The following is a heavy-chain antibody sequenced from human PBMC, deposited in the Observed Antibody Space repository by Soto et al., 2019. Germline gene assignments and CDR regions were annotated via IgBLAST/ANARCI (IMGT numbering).Heavy chain of an antibody. CDR1: GGSISSYY. CDR2: IHYSGST. CDR3: ARDLSSSGWYTWFDP. V-gene: IGHV4-59*01. D-gene: IGHD6-19*01. J-gene: IGHJ5*02. Sequence: PSETLSLTCTVSGGSISSYYWTWIRQPPGKGLEWIGFIHYSGSTNYNPSLRGRVTMSVDTSKNHFSLKLSSVTAADTAVYYCARDLSSSGWYTWFDPWGQGTLVTVSS.